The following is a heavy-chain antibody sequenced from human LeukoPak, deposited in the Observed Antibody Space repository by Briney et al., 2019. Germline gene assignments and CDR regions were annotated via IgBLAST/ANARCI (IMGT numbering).Heavy chain of an antibody. CDR3: ARGGHRQRYDY. Sequence: GGSLRLSCAASGFTFSSYEMNWVRQAPGKGLEWVSYISSSGSTIYYADSVKGRFTISRDNAKNSLYLQMNSLRAEDTAVYYCARGGHRQRYDYWGQGTLVTVSS. CDR2: ISSSGSTI. CDR1: GFTFSSYE. D-gene: IGHD5-24*01. V-gene: IGHV3-48*03. J-gene: IGHJ4*02.